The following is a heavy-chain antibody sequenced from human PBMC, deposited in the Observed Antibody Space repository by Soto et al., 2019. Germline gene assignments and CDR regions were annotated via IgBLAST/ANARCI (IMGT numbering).Heavy chain of an antibody. CDR1: GFTFSTYS. Sequence: EVKLVESGGDLVQPGGSLRLSCAASGFTFSTYSMNWVRQAPGKGLEWVSYISSRSYTIYYVDSVKGRFTISRDNAKNSLYLQMICLRDEDTAVYYCARGGSSSDNGMDVWGQGTTVTVSS. V-gene: IGHV3-48*02. CDR2: ISSRSYTI. CDR3: ARGGSSSDNGMDV. D-gene: IGHD6-6*01. J-gene: IGHJ6*02.